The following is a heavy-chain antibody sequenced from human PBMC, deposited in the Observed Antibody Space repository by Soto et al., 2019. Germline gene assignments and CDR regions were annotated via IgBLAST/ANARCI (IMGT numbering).Heavy chain of an antibody. V-gene: IGHV6-1*01. CDR3: ARGITTSGPLDAFDI. D-gene: IGHD1-20*01. Sequence: SQALSLPFVISGDSVSSNSAAWNLIRQSPSRGLEWLGRTYYRSKWYNDYAVSVKSRITINPDTSKNQFSLQLNSVTPEDTAVYYCARGITTSGPLDAFDIWGQGTMVTVSS. CDR2: TYYRSKWYN. CDR1: GDSVSSNSAA. J-gene: IGHJ3*02.